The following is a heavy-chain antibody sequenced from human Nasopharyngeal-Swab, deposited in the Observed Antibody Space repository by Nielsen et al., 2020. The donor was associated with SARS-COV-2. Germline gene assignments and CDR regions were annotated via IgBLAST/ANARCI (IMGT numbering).Heavy chain of an antibody. CDR3: AREGPSMAARPGWFDA. D-gene: IGHD6-6*01. J-gene: IGHJ5*02. V-gene: IGHV4-34*01. CDR2: INHSGST. Sequence: RQAPGKGLEWIGEINHSGSTNYNPSLKSRVTISVDTSKNQFSLKLSSVTAADTAVYFCAREGPSMAARPGWFDAWGQGTLVTVSS.